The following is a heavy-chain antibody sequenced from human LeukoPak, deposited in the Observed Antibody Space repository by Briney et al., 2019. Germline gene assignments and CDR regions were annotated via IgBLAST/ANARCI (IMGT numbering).Heavy chain of an antibody. J-gene: IGHJ6*04. D-gene: IGHD6-13*01. V-gene: IGHV4-59*01. CDR3: ARGMQQLPPTLMDV. CDR2: IYYSGST. CDR1: GGSISSYY. Sequence: PSETLSLTCTVSGGSISSYYWSWIRQPPGKGLEWIGYIYYSGSTNYNPSLKSRVTISVDTSKNQFSLKLSSVTAADTAVYYCARGMQQLPPTLMDVWGKGTTVTVSS.